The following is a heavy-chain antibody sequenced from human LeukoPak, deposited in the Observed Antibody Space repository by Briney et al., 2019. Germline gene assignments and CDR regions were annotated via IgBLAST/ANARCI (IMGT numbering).Heavy chain of an antibody. CDR2: INPNSGGT. J-gene: IGHJ5*02. V-gene: IGHV1-2*02. CDR3: ARGRRSYGSGSHRIDP. CDR1: GYTFTSYA. Sequence: ASVKVSCKASGYTFTSYAMNWVRQAPGQGLEWMGWINPNSGGTNYAQKFQGRVTMTRDTSISTAYMELSRLRSDDTAVYYCARGRRSYGSGSHRIDPWGQGTLATVSS. D-gene: IGHD3-10*01.